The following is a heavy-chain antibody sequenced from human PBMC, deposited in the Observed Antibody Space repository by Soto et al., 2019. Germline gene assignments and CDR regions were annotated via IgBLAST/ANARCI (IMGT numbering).Heavy chain of an antibody. CDR2: IIGGDGDK. J-gene: IGHJ5*01. CDR1: GFTFRTLT. Sequence: GGSLGLSCAASGFTFRTLTMNWVRQAPGKGLGWVSGIIGGDGDKFYSDSVKGRFTISRDNSKDMLFLQMSSLRVDDTAVYYCAKDRDPDGIWTFDSWGQGTLVTVSS. D-gene: IGHD3-9*01. CDR3: AKDRDPDGIWTFDS. V-gene: IGHV3-23*01.